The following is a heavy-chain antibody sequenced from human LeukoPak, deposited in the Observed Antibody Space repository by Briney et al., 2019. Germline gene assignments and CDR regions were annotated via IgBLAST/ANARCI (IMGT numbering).Heavy chain of an antibody. CDR2: ISSSGGET. J-gene: IGHJ4*02. V-gene: IGHV3-23*01. D-gene: IGHD3-10*01. CDR3: ARKSYAPGSLSFSDY. Sequence: GGSLGLPCAASGFTFNDYGMNWVSQAPGKGLEWVASISSSGGETYLADSLKGRFTVSRDNSKNTLYLQMNSLRAEDTAVYYCARKSYAPGSLSFSDYWGQGTLVTVSS. CDR1: GFTFNDYG.